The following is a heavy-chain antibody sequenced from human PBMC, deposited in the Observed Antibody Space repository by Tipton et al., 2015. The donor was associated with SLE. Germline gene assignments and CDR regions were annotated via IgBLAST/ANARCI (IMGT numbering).Heavy chain of an antibody. Sequence: TLSLTCAVSGYSISSGYYWGWIRQPPGKGLEWIGEINHSGSTNYNPSLKSRVTISVDTSKNQFSLKLSSVTAADTAVYYCARASGYDILTGYCLFDYWGQGTLVTVSS. CDR1: GYSISSGYY. J-gene: IGHJ4*02. CDR3: ARASGYDILTGYCLFDY. D-gene: IGHD3-9*01. CDR2: INHSGST. V-gene: IGHV4-38-2*01.